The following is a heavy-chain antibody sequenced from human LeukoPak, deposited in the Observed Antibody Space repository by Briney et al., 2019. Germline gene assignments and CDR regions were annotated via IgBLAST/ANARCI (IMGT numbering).Heavy chain of an antibody. V-gene: IGHV1-24*01. CDR2: FDPEDGET. CDR1: GYTLTELS. CDR3: ATGGYCSSTSCPHVY. D-gene: IGHD2-2*01. J-gene: IGHJ4*02. Sequence: ASVKVSYKVSGYTLTELSMHWVRQAPGKGLEWMGGFDPEDGETIYAQKFQGRVTMTEDTSTDTAYMELSSLRSEDTAVYYCATGGYCSSTSCPHVYWGQGTLVTVSS.